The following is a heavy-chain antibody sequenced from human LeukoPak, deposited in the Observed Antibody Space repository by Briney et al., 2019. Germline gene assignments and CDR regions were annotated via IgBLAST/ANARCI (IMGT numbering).Heavy chain of an antibody. CDR2: IYYGGST. V-gene: IGHV4-30-4*01. CDR1: GGSISSGGYY. D-gene: IGHD5-12*01. CDR3: ARGYEFAEFDY. Sequence: SETLSLTCTVSGGSISSGGYYWSWIRQPPGKGLEWIGYIYYGGSTYYNPSLKSRVTISVDTSKNQFSLKLSSVTAADTAVYYCARGYEFAEFDYWGQGTLVTVSS. J-gene: IGHJ4*02.